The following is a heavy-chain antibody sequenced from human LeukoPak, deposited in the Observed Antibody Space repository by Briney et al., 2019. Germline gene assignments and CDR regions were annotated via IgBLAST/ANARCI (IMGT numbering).Heavy chain of an antibody. D-gene: IGHD4-11*01. V-gene: IGHV4-39*01. CDR3: ARQSYYSNYD. CDR2: IYYTGST. Sequence: KPSETLSLTCTVSGGSISSSSYYWGWIRQPPGKGLEWIGTIYYTGSTDYNPSLKSRVTISIDTPKNQFSLKLSSVTAAETAVYYCARQSYYSNYDWGQGTLVTVSS. J-gene: IGHJ4*02. CDR1: GGSISSSSYY.